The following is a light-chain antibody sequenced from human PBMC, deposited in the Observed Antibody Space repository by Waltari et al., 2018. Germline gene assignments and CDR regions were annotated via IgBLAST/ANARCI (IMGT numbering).Light chain of an antibody. CDR3: QSADSIVL. CDR1: ALPKKY. V-gene: IGLV3-25*03. CDR2: KDS. Sequence: YELTQPPSVSVSPGQTARITCSGDALPKKYAYWYQQKPGQAPVLIIYKDSERPSGLPDRFSGSSSGKTVTLTISGVQAEDEAYYYCQSADSIVLFGGGTKLTVL. J-gene: IGLJ2*01.